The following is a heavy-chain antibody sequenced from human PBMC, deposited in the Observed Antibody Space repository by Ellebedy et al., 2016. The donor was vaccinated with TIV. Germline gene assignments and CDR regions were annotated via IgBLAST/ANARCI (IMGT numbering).Heavy chain of an antibody. V-gene: IGHV3-48*04. Sequence: GGSLRLXXAASGFTFSSYSMNWVRQAPGKGLEWVSYISSSSSTIYYADSVKGRFTISRDNAKNSLYLQMNSLRAEDTAVYYCARDGGTYAFDIWGQGTMVTVSS. J-gene: IGHJ3*02. CDR1: GFTFSSYS. CDR3: ARDGGTYAFDI. CDR2: ISSSSSTI. D-gene: IGHD3-16*01.